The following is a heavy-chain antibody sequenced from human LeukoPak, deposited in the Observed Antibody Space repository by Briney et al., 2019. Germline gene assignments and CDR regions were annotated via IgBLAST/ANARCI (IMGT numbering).Heavy chain of an antibody. Sequence: GESLKISCKGSGYSFTSYWIGWVRQMPGKGLEWTGIIYPGDSDTRYSPSFQGQVTISADKSISTAYLQWSSLKASDTAMYYCARLCSSTSCYQWGYYYGMDVWGQGTTVTVSS. V-gene: IGHV5-51*01. CDR2: IYPGDSDT. D-gene: IGHD2-2*01. CDR1: GYSFTSYW. J-gene: IGHJ6*02. CDR3: ARLCSSTSCYQWGYYYGMDV.